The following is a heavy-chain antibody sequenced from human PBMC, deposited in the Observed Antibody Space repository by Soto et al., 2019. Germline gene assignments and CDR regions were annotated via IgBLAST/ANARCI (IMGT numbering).Heavy chain of an antibody. D-gene: IGHD1-26*01. CDR1: GFTFSSYA. J-gene: IGHJ4*02. Sequence: QVQLVESGGGVVQPGRSLRLSCAASGFTFSSYAMHWVRQAPGKGLEWVEVISYDGSNKYYADSVKGRFTISRDNSKNTLYLQMNSLRAEDTAVYYCARDSGAGSYSGELFDYWGQGTLVTVSS. CDR3: ARDSGAGSYSGELFDY. CDR2: ISYDGSNK. V-gene: IGHV3-30-3*01.